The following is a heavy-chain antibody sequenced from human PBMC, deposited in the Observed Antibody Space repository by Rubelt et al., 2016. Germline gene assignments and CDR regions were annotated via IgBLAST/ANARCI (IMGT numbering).Heavy chain of an antibody. CDR2: IYSSVRT. V-gene: IGHV4-59*08. CDR3: ARLPGISWFDP. Sequence: QVQLQESGPGLVKTSETLSLTCTVSGGSISSYSWRWIRHPPGKRLEWLGYIYSSVRTSYTPSLTARDSISVDTTKNQFSRNLRSVTAADTAVYYCARLPGISWFDPWGQGTLVTVSS. D-gene: IGHD2-15*01. CDR1: GGSISSYS. J-gene: IGHJ5*02.